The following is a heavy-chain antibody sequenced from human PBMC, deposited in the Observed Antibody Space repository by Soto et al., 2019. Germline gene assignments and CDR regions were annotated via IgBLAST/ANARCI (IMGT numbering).Heavy chain of an antibody. V-gene: IGHV4-59*12. CDR2: ISNSGST. D-gene: IGHD3-10*01. CDR1: GGSISSYY. J-gene: IGHJ4*02. Sequence: QVQLQESGPGLVKPSETLSLTCTVSGGSISSYYWTWIRQSPGKGLEWIGYISNSGSTNYNPSLRSLITISVDTSKNQFALESRPVTGAATAVYECARVGSSLPARFDCWGQGTLVTVSS. CDR3: ARVGSSLPARFDC.